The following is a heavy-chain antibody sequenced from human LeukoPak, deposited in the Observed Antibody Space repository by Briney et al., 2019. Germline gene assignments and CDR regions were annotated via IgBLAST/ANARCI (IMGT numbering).Heavy chain of an antibody. CDR1: GFTFSSYG. CDR3: AKGVGYSSGWYTN. CDR2: ISYDGSNK. Sequence: GRSLRLSCAASGFTFSSYGMHWVRQAPGKGLEWVAVISYDGSNKYYADSVKGRFTISRDNSKNTLYLQMNSLRAEDTAVYYCAKGVGYSSGWYTNWGQGTLATVSS. V-gene: IGHV3-30*18. J-gene: IGHJ4*02. D-gene: IGHD6-19*01.